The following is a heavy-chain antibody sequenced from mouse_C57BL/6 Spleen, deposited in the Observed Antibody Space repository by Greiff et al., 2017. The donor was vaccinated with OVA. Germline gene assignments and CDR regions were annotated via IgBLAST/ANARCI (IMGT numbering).Heavy chain of an antibody. J-gene: IGHJ4*01. CDR3: ARPDGYYDAMDY. Sequence: QVQLQQPGAELVKPGASVKLSCKASGYTFTSYWMHWVKQRPGQGLEWIGMIHPNSGSTNYNEKFKRKATLTVDKSSSTAYMQLSSLSSEDSAVYYCARPDGYYDAMDYWGQGTSVTVSS. CDR2: IHPNSGST. CDR1: GYTFTSYW. V-gene: IGHV1-64*01. D-gene: IGHD2-3*01.